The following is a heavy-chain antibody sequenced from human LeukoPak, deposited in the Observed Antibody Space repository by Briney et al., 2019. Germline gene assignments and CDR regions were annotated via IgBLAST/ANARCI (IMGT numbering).Heavy chain of an antibody. J-gene: IGHJ4*02. D-gene: IGHD3-9*01. CDR1: GFTFSSYG. CDR2: ISGSGGST. CDR3: AKAHLYYDILTGYYSHYFDY. V-gene: IGHV3-23*01. Sequence: GGSLRLSCAASGFTFSSYGMSWIRQAPGKGLEWVSAISGSGGSTYYADSVKGRFTISRDNSKNTLYLQMNSLRAEDTAVYYCAKAHLYYDILTGYYSHYFDYWGQGTLVTVSS.